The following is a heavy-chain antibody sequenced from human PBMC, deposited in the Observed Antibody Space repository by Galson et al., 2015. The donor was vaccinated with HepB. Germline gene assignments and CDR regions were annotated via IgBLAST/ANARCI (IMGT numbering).Heavy chain of an antibody. V-gene: IGHV3-21*01. D-gene: IGHD2/OR15-2a*01. J-gene: IGHJ4*02. Sequence: SLRLSCAASGFTFTGYAMNWVRQPPGRGLEWISSISSGGSYIYYADSVNGRFTISRDNARNSLFLQLNSLSDEDTAVYYCTRGFPFYNTELNDYWGQGTLVTVSS. CDR2: ISSGGSYI. CDR1: GFTFTGYA. CDR3: TRGFPFYNTELNDY.